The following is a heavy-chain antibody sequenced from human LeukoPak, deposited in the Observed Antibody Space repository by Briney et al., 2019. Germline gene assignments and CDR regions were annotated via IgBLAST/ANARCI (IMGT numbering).Heavy chain of an antibody. CDR1: GFTFSSYT. Sequence: GGSLRLSCAASGFTFSSYTMNWIRQAPGKGLEWVSSISSSSSYIYYADSVKGRLTISRDNAKNSLYLQMNSLRAEDTAVYYCARDPTPRYCSGGSCYTHYGMDVWGQGTTVTVSS. J-gene: IGHJ6*02. CDR3: ARDPTPRYCSGGSCYTHYGMDV. D-gene: IGHD2-15*01. V-gene: IGHV3-21*01. CDR2: ISSSSSYI.